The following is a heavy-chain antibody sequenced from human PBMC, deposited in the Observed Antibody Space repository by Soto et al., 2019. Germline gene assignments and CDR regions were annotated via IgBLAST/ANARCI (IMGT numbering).Heavy chain of an antibody. CDR1: GGTFSSYA. D-gene: IGHD2-2*02. CDR3: ARYIVVVPAAIDRPTYYYYYGMDV. V-gene: IGHV1-69*01. Sequence: QVQLVQSGAEVKKPGSSVKVSCKASGGTFSSYAISWVRQAPGQGLEWMGGIIPIFGTANYAQKFQGRVTITADESTSPAYMELSSLRSEDTAVYYCARYIVVVPAAIDRPTYYYYYGMDVWGQGTTVTVSS. J-gene: IGHJ6*02. CDR2: IIPIFGTA.